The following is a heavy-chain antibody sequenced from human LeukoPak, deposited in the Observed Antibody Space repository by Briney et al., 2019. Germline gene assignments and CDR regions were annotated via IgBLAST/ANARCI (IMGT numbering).Heavy chain of an antibody. D-gene: IGHD5-18*01. CDR1: GGSFSGYY. J-gene: IGHJ6*03. CDR2: INHSGST. CDR3: ARGFAGYLARVSPQYYYYMDV. V-gene: IGHV4-34*01. Sequence: PSETLSLTCAVYGGSFSGYYWSWIRQPPGKGLEWIGEINHSGSTNYNPSLKSRVTISVDTSKNQFSLKLSSVTAADTAVYYCARGFAGYLARVSPQYYYYMDVWGKGTTVTVSS.